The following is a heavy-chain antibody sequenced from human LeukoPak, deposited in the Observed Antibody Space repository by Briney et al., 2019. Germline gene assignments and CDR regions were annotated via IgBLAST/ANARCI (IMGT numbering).Heavy chain of an antibody. V-gene: IGHV1-24*01. CDR2: FDPEDGET. D-gene: IGHD1-26*01. CDR3: ATVKYGGSYSD. Sequence: ASVEVSCKXSGYTLTELSMHWVRQAPGKGLEWMGGFDPEDGETIYAQKFQGRVTMTEDTSTDTAYMELSSLRSEDTAVYYCATVKYGGSYSDWGQGTLVTVSS. J-gene: IGHJ4*02. CDR1: GYTLTELS.